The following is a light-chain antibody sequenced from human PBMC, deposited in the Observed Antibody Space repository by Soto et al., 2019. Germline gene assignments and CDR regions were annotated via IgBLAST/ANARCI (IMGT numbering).Light chain of an antibody. V-gene: IGKV1-5*03. J-gene: IGKJ1*01. CDR2: KAS. Sequence: DIQITQAPSTLSGSVGGRVTITCRASQTISSWLAWYRQKPGKAPKLLIYKASTLKSGVPPRFSGSGSGTEFTLTISSLQPDDFATYYCQHYNSYSEALGQGTKVDIK. CDR3: QHYNSYSEA. CDR1: QTISSW.